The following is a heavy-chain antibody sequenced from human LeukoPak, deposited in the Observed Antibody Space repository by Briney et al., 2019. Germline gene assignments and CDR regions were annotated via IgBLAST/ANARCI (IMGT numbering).Heavy chain of an antibody. V-gene: IGHV1-69*05. CDR3: ARSGYCSSTSCYTDFDY. D-gene: IGHD2-2*02. Sequence: GASVKVSCKASGGTFSSYAISWVRQAPGQGLEWMGGIIPIFGTANYAQKFQGRDTVTTDESTSTAYMELSSLRSEDTAVYYCARSGYCSSTSCYTDFDYWGQGTLVTVSS. CDR2: IIPIFGTA. J-gene: IGHJ4*02. CDR1: GGTFSSYA.